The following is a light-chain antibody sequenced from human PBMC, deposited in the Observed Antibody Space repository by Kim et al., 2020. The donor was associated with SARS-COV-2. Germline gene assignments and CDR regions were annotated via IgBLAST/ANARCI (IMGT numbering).Light chain of an antibody. CDR2: AAS. CDR1: QSISNY. J-gene: IGKJ1*01. V-gene: IGKV1-39*01. CDR3: QQSYSTSWT. Sequence: DIQMTQSPSSLSAPVGDRVTITCRANQSISNYLHWYQQKPGKAPKLLIYAASNLQSGVPSRFGGSGSETDFTLTISSLQPEDFATYYCQQSYSTSWTFGQGTKVGIK.